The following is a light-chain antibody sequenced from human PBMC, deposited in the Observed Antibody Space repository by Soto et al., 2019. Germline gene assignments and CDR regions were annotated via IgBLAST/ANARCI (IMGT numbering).Light chain of an antibody. J-gene: IGKJ1*01. Sequence: EIVLTQSPGTLSLSPGERATLSCRASQSVSSSYLAWYQQKPGPAPRLLIYGASSRATGIPDRFSGSGSGTDFPLTISSLEPEDFAVYYCQQYGSSPWTFGQGTKV. CDR3: QQYGSSPWT. CDR1: QSVSSSY. CDR2: GAS. V-gene: IGKV3-20*01.